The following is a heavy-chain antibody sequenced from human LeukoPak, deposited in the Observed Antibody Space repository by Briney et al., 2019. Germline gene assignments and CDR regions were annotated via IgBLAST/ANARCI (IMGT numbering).Heavy chain of an antibody. V-gene: IGHV3-48*04. D-gene: IGHD3-3*01. J-gene: IGHJ2*01. CDR3: ARDGLTTVGVAHAMYWYFDL. CDR2: ISSGGGTI. Sequence: PGGSLRLSCAASGFTFSSYNMNWVRQAPGKGLEWVSYISSGGGTIYYADSVKGRFTISRDNAKNSLYLQMSSLRAEDTAVYYCARDGLTTVGVAHAMYWYFDLWGRGTLVTVSS. CDR1: GFTFSSYN.